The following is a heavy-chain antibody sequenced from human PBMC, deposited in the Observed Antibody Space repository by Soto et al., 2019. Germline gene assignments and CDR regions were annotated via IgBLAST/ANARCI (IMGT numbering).Heavy chain of an antibody. CDR3: ARESYYYGSGSYPPSYYYYGMDV. V-gene: IGHV3-30-3*01. CDR2: ISYDGSNK. Sequence: PGGSLRLSCAASGFTFSSYAMHWVRQAPGKGLEWVAVISYDGSNKYYADSVKGRFTISRDNSKNTLYLQMNSLRAEDTAVYYCARESYYYGSGSYPPSYYYYGMDVWGQGTTVTVSS. CDR1: GFTFSSYA. J-gene: IGHJ6*02. D-gene: IGHD3-10*01.